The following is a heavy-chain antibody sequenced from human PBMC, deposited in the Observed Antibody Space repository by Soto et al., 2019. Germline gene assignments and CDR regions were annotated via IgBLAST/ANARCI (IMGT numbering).Heavy chain of an antibody. D-gene: IGHD3-3*01. V-gene: IGHV4-30-4*01. CDR1: GGSISSGDDY. CDR2: IYYSGST. J-gene: IGHJ4*02. CDR3: ARADDYDFWSRYFNY. Sequence: SETLSLTCTVSGGSISSGDDYWSWIRQPPGKGLEWIGYIYYSGSTYYNPSLKSRVTISVDTSKNQFSLKLSSVTAADTAVYYCARADDYDFWSRYFNYWGQGTLVTVSS.